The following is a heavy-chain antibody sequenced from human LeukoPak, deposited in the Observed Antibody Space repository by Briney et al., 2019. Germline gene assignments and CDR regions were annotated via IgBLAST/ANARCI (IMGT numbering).Heavy chain of an antibody. CDR3: ASSSKQWLPLTIGY. CDR2: IWYDGSNK. J-gene: IGHJ4*02. D-gene: IGHD6-19*01. Sequence: GGSLRLSCAASGFTFSSYGMHRVRQAPGKGLEWVAVIWYDGSNKYYADSVKGRFTISRDNSKNTLYLRMNSLRAEDTAVYYCASSSKQWLPLTIGYWGQGTLVTVSS. CDR1: GFTFSSYG. V-gene: IGHV3-33*01.